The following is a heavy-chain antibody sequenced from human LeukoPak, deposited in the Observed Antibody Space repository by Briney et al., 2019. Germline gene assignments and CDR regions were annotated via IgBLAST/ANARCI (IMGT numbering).Heavy chain of an antibody. J-gene: IGHJ6*03. D-gene: IGHD3-10*01. Sequence: PGGSLRLSCAASGFTFSSYTMNWVRQAPGKGLEWVSFITSSSSYIYYADSVKGRFTISRDNAKNSLYLQMNSLRAEDTAVYYCARYGSGSYYLPYYYYYYMDVWGKGTTVTISS. V-gene: IGHV3-21*01. CDR2: ITSSSSYI. CDR3: ARYGSGSYYLPYYYYYYMDV. CDR1: GFTFSSYT.